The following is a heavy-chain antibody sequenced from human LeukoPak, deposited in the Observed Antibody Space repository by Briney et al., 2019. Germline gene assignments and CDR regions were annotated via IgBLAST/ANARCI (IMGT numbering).Heavy chain of an antibody. Sequence: GGSLRLSCAASGITVSRNYMSWVRQAPGKGLEWVPIIYSGGDTYYADSVKGRFTISRDNSKNTLYLQMNSLRAEDTAVYYCVRDIVPYSSNWYYFDYWGQGTLVTVSS. CDR3: VRDIVPYSSNWYYFDY. CDR2: IYSGGDT. D-gene: IGHD6-13*01. CDR1: GITVSRNY. V-gene: IGHV3-66*01. J-gene: IGHJ4*02.